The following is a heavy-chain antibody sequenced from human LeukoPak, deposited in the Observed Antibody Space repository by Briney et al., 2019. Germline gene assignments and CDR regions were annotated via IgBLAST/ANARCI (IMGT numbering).Heavy chain of an antibody. D-gene: IGHD4-23*01. CDR1: GYTFTCYY. V-gene: IGHV1-2*02. CDR3: ASLRWQSGGVDY. CDR2: INPNSGGT. Sequence: ASVEFSFKASGYTFTCYYMHWVRPAPGQGLEWMGWINPNSGGTNYAQKFQGRVTMTRDTSISTAYMELSRLRSDDTAVYYCASLRWQSGGVDYWGQGTLVTVSS. J-gene: IGHJ4*02.